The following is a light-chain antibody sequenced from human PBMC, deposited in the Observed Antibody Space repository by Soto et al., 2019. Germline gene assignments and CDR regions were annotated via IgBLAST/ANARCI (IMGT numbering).Light chain of an antibody. Sequence: QSVLTQPASVSGSPGQSITISCTGTSSDVGGYNYVSWYQQHPGKAPKLMIYEVSNRPSGVSIRFSGSKSGNTASLTISGLQAEDEADYYCSSYAGSYTLVFGTGTKVTVL. CDR1: SSDVGGYNY. J-gene: IGLJ1*01. CDR2: EVS. CDR3: SSYAGSYTLV. V-gene: IGLV2-14*01.